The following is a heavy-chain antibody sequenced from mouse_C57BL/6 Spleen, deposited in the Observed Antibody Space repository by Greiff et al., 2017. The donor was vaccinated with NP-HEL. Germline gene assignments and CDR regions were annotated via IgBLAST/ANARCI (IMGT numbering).Heavy chain of an antibody. CDR2: ISDGGSYT. J-gene: IGHJ3*01. Sequence: DVKLVESGGGLVKPGGSLKLSCAASGFTFSSYAMSWVRQTPEKRLEWVATISDGGSYTYYPDNVKGRFTISRDNAKNNLYLQMSHLKSEDTAMYYCAREAYGNYVRFAYWGQGTLVTVSA. CDR3: AREAYGNYVRFAY. V-gene: IGHV5-4*01. D-gene: IGHD2-10*02. CDR1: GFTFSSYA.